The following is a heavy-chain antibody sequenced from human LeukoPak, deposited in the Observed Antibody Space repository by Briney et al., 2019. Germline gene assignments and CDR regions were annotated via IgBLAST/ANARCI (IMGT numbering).Heavy chain of an antibody. D-gene: IGHD6-6*01. J-gene: IGHJ4*02. Sequence: GGSLRLSCAASGFTVSSNYMSWVRQAPGKGLEWVSVIYSGGSTYYAHSVKGRFTISRDNSKNTLYLQMNSLRAEDTAVYYCARGYSSSASDYWGQGTLVTVSS. V-gene: IGHV3-66*02. CDR3: ARGYSSSASDY. CDR1: GFTVSSNY. CDR2: IYSGGST.